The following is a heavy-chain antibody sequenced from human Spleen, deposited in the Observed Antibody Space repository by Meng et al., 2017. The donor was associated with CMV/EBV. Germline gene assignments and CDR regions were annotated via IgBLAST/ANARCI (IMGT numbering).Heavy chain of an antibody. CDR3: ARDRGVPGRADPFDY. Sequence: LSLTCAASGFKFSDYEMNWVRQAPGKGLEWVSYIIDTGNIVYYGDSVQGRFTVSRDNAKNSMYLQMNNLRVEDTAIYYCARDRGVPGRADPFDYWGQGTMVTVSS. J-gene: IGHJ3*01. V-gene: IGHV3-48*03. CDR1: GFKFSDYE. D-gene: IGHD1-1*01. CDR2: IIDTGNIV.